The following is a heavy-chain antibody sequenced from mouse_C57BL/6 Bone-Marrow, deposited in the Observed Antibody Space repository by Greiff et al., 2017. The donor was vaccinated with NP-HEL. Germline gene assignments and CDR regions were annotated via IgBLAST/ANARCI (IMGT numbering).Heavy chain of an antibody. CDR1: GFNIKDDY. Sequence: VQLQQSGAELVRPGASVKLSCTASGFNIKDDYMHWVKQRPEQGLEWIGWIDPENGDTEYASKFQGKATITADISSNTAYLQLSSLTSEDTAVYYCTSIYYDYDDGYWGQGTTLTVSS. CDR2: IDPENGDT. D-gene: IGHD2-4*01. V-gene: IGHV14-4*01. J-gene: IGHJ2*01. CDR3: TSIYYDYDDGY.